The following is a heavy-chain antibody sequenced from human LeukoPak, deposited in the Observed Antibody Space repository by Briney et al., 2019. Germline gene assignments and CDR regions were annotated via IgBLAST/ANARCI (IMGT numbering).Heavy chain of an antibody. CDR2: INHSGYA. D-gene: IGHD6-19*01. Sequence: SETLSLTCAVSGVPFSNYYWSWVRQSPRQGLEWIGEINHSGYANYNPSLKSRVTMSIDTSKNQFSLILTSVTAADAGVYYCTRAVAGHPDWGQGTLVTVSS. J-gene: IGHJ4*02. CDR1: GVPFSNYY. V-gene: IGHV4-34*01. CDR3: TRAVAGHPD.